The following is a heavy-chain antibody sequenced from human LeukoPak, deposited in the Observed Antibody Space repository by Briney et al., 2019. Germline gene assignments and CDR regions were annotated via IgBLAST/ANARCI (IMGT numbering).Heavy chain of an antibody. CDR2: IWHDGSIK. D-gene: IGHD6-13*01. V-gene: IGHV3-33*03. CDR3: AKVRQFIAATGTGLDY. Sequence: GGSLRLSCAASGFTFSNYGMHWVRQTPGKGLDWVAVIWHDGSIKYYADSVRGRFTISRDNSMNTVYLQMNSLRVEDTAVYYCAKVRQFIAATGTGLDYWGQGTLVTVSS. CDR1: GFTFSNYG. J-gene: IGHJ4*02.